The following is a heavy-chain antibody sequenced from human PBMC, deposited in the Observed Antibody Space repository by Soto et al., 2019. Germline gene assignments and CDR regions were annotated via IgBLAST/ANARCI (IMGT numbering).Heavy chain of an antibody. J-gene: IGHJ4*02. CDR3: ARDLAWAFNS. CDR2: IGGSGGSI. CDR1: GFTFRTFS. Sequence: PGGSLRLSCAASGFTFRTFSMNWVRQAPGKGLEWLSYIGGSGGSISYADSVKGRFTISRDNGKNTLYLQMSSLRDEDTAVYYCARDLAWAFNSWGQGALVTVSS. D-gene: IGHD1-26*01. V-gene: IGHV3-48*02.